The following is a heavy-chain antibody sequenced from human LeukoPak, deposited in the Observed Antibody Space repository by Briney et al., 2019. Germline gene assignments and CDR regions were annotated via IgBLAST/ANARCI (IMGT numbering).Heavy chain of an antibody. Sequence: SETLSLTCTVSGFSITSGYLWGGGRQPPGRGLECIGNIYHSGTTYYNPSLRSRVTISIDASKNQFSLRLNSVTAADTAVYYCARFCDGDCFLDYWGQGTPVAVSS. J-gene: IGHJ4*02. V-gene: IGHV4-38-2*02. CDR1: GFSITSGYL. CDR2: IYHSGTT. CDR3: ARFCDGDCFLDY. D-gene: IGHD2-21*02.